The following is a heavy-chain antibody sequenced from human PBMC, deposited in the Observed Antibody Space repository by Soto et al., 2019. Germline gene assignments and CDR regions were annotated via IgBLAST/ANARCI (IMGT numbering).Heavy chain of an antibody. Sequence: PGESLKISCKGSGYSFTSYWISWVRQMPGKGLEWMGRIDPSDSYTNYSPSFQGHVTISADKSISTAYLQWSSLKASDTAMYYCARAIHSGYDPTYYYYGMDGWGQGTTVTVSS. CDR3: ARAIHSGYDPTYYYYGMDG. V-gene: IGHV5-10-1*01. CDR2: IDPSDSYT. J-gene: IGHJ6*02. D-gene: IGHD5-12*01. CDR1: GYSFTSYW.